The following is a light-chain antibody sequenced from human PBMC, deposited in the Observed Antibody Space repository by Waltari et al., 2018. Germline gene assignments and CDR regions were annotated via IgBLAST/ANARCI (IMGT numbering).Light chain of an antibody. CDR3: QQLNSYPRT. Sequence: DIQLTQSPSFLSASVGDRVTIACRASQGISRSLAWYQQKPGKAPKLLIYAASTLQSGVPSRFSGDGSGTEFILTISSPQPEDSATYYCQQLNSYPRTFGQGTKLEIK. J-gene: IGKJ2*01. V-gene: IGKV1-9*01. CDR1: QGISRS. CDR2: AAS.